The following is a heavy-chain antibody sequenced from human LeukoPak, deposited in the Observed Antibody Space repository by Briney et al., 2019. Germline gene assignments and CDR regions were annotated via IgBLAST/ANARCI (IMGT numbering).Heavy chain of an antibody. CDR3: ATAVSGWSREGYYYYYYMGV. Sequence: ASVKVSCKVSGYTLTELSMHWVRQAPGKGLEWMGGFDPEDGETIYAQKFQGRVTMTEDTSTDTAYMELSSLRSEDTAVYYCATAVSGWSREGYYYYYYMGVWGKGTTVTVSS. D-gene: IGHD2-15*01. CDR2: FDPEDGET. CDR1: GYTLTELS. V-gene: IGHV1-24*01. J-gene: IGHJ6*03.